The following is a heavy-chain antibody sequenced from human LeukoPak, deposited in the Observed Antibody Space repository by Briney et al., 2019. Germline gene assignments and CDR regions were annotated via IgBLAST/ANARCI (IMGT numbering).Heavy chain of an antibody. J-gene: IGHJ4*02. V-gene: IGHV3-21*04. Sequence: GGSLRLSCAASGVTFSNDGVDWVRQAPGKGLEWVSSISASSSYIWYADSVKGRFTISRDNSKNTLYLQMNSLRAEDTAVYYCAKDSAKENYWGQGTLVTVSS. CDR1: GVTFSNDG. CDR3: AKDSAKENY. CDR2: ISASSSYI. D-gene: IGHD5-24*01.